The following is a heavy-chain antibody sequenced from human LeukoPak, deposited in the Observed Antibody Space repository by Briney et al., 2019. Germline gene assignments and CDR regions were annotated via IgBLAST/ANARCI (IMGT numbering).Heavy chain of an antibody. Sequence: SETLSLTCSVSGGSISGYYWSWIRQPPGKGLEGIGYIYNSGSTNYNPSLKSRVTISVDTSKNQVSLKLSSVTAADTAVYYCAGFQSSSSWDYYYGLDVWGQGTTVTVSS. J-gene: IGHJ6*02. CDR1: GGSISGYY. CDR3: AGFQSSSSWDYYYGLDV. D-gene: IGHD6-13*01. CDR2: IYNSGST. V-gene: IGHV4-59*01.